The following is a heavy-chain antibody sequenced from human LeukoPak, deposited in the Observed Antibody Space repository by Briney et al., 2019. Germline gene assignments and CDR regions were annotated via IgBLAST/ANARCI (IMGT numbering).Heavy chain of an antibody. D-gene: IGHD1-14*01. CDR1: GLTFSTSG. Sequence: PGGSLRLSCTASGLTFSTSGFNWVRQDPGKGLEWVASIGPTGSDRHPADSIKSRFTISRDNANNFLYLQMNSLRAEDTAVYYCATETNGRHYDYWGQGTLLTVSS. CDR3: ATETNGRHYDY. CDR2: IGPTGSDR. V-gene: IGHV3-21*06. J-gene: IGHJ4*02.